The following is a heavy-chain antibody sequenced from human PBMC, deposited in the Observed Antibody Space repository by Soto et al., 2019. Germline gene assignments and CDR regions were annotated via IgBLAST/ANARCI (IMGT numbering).Heavy chain of an antibody. CDR3: ASFIYCSGGSCYSGLDY. D-gene: IGHD2-15*01. V-gene: IGHV5-51*01. CDR2: IYPGDSDT. J-gene: IGHJ4*02. Sequence: GESLKISCKGSGYSFTSYWIGWVRQMPGKGLEWMGIIYPGDSDTRYSPSFQGQVTIPADKSISTAYLQWSSLKASDTAMYYCASFIYCSGGSCYSGLDYWGQGTLVTVSS. CDR1: GYSFTSYW.